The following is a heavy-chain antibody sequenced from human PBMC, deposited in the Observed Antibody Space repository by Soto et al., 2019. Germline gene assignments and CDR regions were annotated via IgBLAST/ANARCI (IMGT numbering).Heavy chain of an antibody. Sequence: GGSLRLSCAASGFTFSSYSMNWVRQAPGKGLEWVSYISSSSSTIYYADSVKGRFTISRDNAKNSLYLQMNSLRDEDTAVYYCASICTTGLHYYYYYGMDVWGQGTTVTVSS. CDR2: ISSSSSTI. V-gene: IGHV3-48*02. D-gene: IGHD1-1*01. CDR3: ASICTTGLHYYYYYGMDV. CDR1: GFTFSSYS. J-gene: IGHJ6*02.